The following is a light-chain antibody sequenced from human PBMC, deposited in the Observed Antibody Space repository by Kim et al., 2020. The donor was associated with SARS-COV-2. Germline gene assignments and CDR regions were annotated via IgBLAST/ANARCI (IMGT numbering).Light chain of an antibody. Sequence: EIVLTQSLDFQSVTPKEKVTITCRASQSIRNSLHWYQQKPDQSPKLLIKYASQSISGVPSRFSGSGSGTDFTLTINGLEAEDAATYYGHQSSSVPFTLVGGTKVDSK. V-gene: IGKV6-21*02. J-gene: IGKJ4*01. CDR3: HQSSSVPFT. CDR2: YAS. CDR1: QSIRNS.